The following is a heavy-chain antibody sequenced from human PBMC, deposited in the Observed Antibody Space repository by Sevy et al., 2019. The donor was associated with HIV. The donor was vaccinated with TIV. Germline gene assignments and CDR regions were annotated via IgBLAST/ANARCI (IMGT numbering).Heavy chain of an antibody. V-gene: IGHV1-2*02. D-gene: IGHD4-17*01. Sequence: ASVKVSCKASGYTFTDYYIHWVRQAPGQGLEWMAWINPNDCVTNYAQRFQGGVTVTRDTSVSTAYMELRGLRYDDTAIYYCARLTTKPTSDLYGMDVWGQGTTVTVSS. CDR1: GYTFTDYY. CDR3: ARLTTKPTSDLYGMDV. CDR2: INPNDCVT. J-gene: IGHJ6*02.